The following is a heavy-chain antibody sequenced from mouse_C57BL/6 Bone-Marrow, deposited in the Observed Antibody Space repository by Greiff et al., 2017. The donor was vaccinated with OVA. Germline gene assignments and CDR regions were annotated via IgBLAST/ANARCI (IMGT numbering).Heavy chain of an antibody. CDR3: ARQEYYSNYGAY. V-gene: IGHV5-6*01. J-gene: IGHJ3*01. D-gene: IGHD2-5*01. CDR1: GFTFSSYG. Sequence: EVQLVESGGDLVKPGGSLKLSCAASGFTFSSYGMSWVRQTPDKRLEWVATISSGGSYTYYPDSVKGRFTISRDNAKNTLYLQMSSLKSEDTAMYYCARQEYYSNYGAYWGQGTLVTVSA. CDR2: ISSGGSYT.